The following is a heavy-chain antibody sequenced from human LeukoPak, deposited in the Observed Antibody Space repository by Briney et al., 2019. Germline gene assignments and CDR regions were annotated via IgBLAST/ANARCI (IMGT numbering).Heavy chain of an antibody. CDR2: IIPIFGTA. V-gene: IGHV1-69*01. CDR3: ARKSTYYYDSSGYYYGWFDP. D-gene: IGHD3-22*01. Sequence: ASVKVSCKASGGTFSSYAISWVRQAPGQGLEWMGGIIPIFGTANYAQKFQGRVTITADESTSTVYMELSSLRSEDTAVYYCARKSTYYYDSSGYYYGWFDPWGQGTLVTVSS. CDR1: GGTFSSYA. J-gene: IGHJ5*02.